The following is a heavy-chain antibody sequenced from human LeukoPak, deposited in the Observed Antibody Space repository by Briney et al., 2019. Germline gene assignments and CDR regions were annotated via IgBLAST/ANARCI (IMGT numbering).Heavy chain of an antibody. J-gene: IGHJ6*03. D-gene: IGHD6-13*01. CDR3: AREWMGYSSSRRYYYYYMDV. Sequence: GGSLRLSCAGSGFTFSSYGMSWVRQTPGKGLEWVSGISWNSGTIYYADSVKGRFTISRDDAKNSLYLQMNSLRAEDTALYYCAREWMGYSSSRRYYYYYMDVWGKGTTVTVSS. CDR2: ISWNSGTI. V-gene: IGHV3-48*04. CDR1: GFTFSSYG.